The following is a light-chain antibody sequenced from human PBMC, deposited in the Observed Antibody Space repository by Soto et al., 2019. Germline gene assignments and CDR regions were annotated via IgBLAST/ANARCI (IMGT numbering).Light chain of an antibody. CDR3: QQYNNWPPAYT. CDR1: QSVRND. Sequence: IVMTQSPATLSVSPGERATLSCRASQSVRNDLAWYQQKPGQAPKLLIYDASTRATGIPARFSGSGSETEFTLTISSLQSEDFAVYYCQQYNNWPPAYTFGQGTKLEIK. CDR2: DAS. J-gene: IGKJ2*01. V-gene: IGKV3-15*01.